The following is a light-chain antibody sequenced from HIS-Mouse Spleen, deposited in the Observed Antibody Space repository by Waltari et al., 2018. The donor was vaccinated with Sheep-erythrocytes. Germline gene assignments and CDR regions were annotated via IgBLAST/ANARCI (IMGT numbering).Light chain of an antibody. J-gene: IGLJ2*01. CDR2: QDS. V-gene: IGLV3-1*01. Sequence: SYELTQPPSVSVSPGQTASITCPGVKLGEKYACWYQQKPGQSPVLVIYQDSKRPSGIPERFSGSNSGNTATLTISGTQAMDEADYYCQAWDSSTAWNVVFGGGTKLTVL. CDR1: KLGEKY. CDR3: QAWDSSTAWNVV.